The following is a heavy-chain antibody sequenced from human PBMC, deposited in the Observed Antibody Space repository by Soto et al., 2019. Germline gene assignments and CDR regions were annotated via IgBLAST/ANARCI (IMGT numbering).Heavy chain of an antibody. CDR3: ASDRKAYGMDV. Sequence: PSETLSLTCTVSGGSISSSSYYWGWIRQPPGKGLEWIGSIYYSGSTYYNPSLKSRVTISVDTSKNQFSLKLSSVTAADTAVYYCASDRKAYGMDVWGQGTTVTVSS. V-gene: IGHV4-39*01. CDR1: GGSISSSSYY. J-gene: IGHJ6*02. CDR2: IYYSGST.